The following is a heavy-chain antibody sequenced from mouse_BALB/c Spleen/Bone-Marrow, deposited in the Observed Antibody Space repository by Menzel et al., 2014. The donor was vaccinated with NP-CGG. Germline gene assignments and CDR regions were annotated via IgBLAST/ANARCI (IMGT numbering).Heavy chain of an antibody. D-gene: IGHD2-10*01. Sequence: QVQLQQSGAELVMPGASVKMSCKASGYTFTDYWMHWVKQRPGQGLEWIGAIDTSDSYTSYNQKFKGKATLTVDESSSTANMQLSSLTSEDSAVYYCASYYGNYGDYGGQGTTLTVSS. J-gene: IGHJ2*01. CDR2: IDTSDSYT. CDR3: ASYYGNYGDY. V-gene: IGHV1-69*01. CDR1: GYTFTDYW.